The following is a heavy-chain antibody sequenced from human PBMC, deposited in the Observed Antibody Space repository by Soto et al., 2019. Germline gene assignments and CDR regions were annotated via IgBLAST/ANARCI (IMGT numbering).Heavy chain of an antibody. CDR3: ARDGSGDRHAFDI. D-gene: IGHD3-10*01. CDR1: GFSFSSYG. V-gene: IGHV3-33*01. Sequence: QVQLVESGGGVVQSGRSLRLSCAASGFSFSSYGMHWVRQAPGKGLEWVAAIWYDGSNKYYADSVKGRFTISRDNSKNTLYLLMNSLRAEDTAVYYCARDGSGDRHAFDIWGQGTMVTVSS. J-gene: IGHJ3*02. CDR2: IWYDGSNK.